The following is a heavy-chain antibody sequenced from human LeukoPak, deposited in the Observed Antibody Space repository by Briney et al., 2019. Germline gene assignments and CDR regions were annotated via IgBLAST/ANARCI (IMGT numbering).Heavy chain of an antibody. D-gene: IGHD2/OR15-2a*01. CDR3: ARLTSTFYYSMDV. V-gene: IGHV4-59*08. CDR1: GGSISSFY. Sequence: SETLSLTCAVSGGSISSFYWTWIRQPPGKGLEWVGYIQNSAIYLAKIKSSPSLQSRVSLSIDTSKNQVSLTVNSLTAADTAVYYCARLTSTFYYSMDVWGPGTAVTVSS. CDR2: IQNSAIYLAKI. J-gene: IGHJ6*02.